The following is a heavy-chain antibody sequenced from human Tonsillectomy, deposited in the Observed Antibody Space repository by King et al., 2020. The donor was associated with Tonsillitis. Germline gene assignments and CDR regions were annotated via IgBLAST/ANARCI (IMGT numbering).Heavy chain of an antibody. D-gene: IGHD6-13*01. CDR3: AKDNGGWGSSRGRDYYYGMDV. V-gene: IGHV3-30*18. CDR2: ISYDGTNK. Sequence: VQRMESGGGVVQPGRSLRLSCAASGFTFSSYGMHWVRQAPGKGLEWVAVISYDGTNKYYADSVKGRFTISRDNSKNTLYLQMSSLRPEDTAVYYCAKDNGGWGSSRGRDYYYGMDVWGQGTTVTVSS. CDR1: GFTFSSYG. J-gene: IGHJ6*02.